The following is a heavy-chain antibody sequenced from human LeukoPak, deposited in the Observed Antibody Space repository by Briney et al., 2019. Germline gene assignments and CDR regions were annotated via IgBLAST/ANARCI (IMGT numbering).Heavy chain of an antibody. CDR1: QFTFSSYW. CDR3: ARDISVYYDTSGSRFDY. J-gene: IGHJ4*02. V-gene: IGHV3-7*01. Sequence: AGSLRLSCAASQFTFSSYWMSWVRQAPGKGLEWVANINQDGSEKYYVDSVKGRFTISRDNAKNSLYLQMNSLRAEDTAVYYCARDISVYYDTSGSRFDYWGQGTLVTVSS. CDR2: INQDGSEK. D-gene: IGHD3-22*01.